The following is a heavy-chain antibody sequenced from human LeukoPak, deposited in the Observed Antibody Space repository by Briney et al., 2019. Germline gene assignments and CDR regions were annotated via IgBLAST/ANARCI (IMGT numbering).Heavy chain of an antibody. CDR1: GFTFSSYW. V-gene: IGHV3-7*03. D-gene: IGHD6-13*01. CDR3: ARDPSYSSSWSYYYYGMDV. J-gene: IGHJ6*04. CDR2: VKQDGSEK. Sequence: GGSLRLSCAASGFTFSSYWRSWVRQAPGKGLEWVANVKQDGSEKYYVDSVKGRFTISRDNAKNSLYLQMNSLRAEDTAVYYCARDPSYSSSWSYYYYGMDVWGKGTTVTVSS.